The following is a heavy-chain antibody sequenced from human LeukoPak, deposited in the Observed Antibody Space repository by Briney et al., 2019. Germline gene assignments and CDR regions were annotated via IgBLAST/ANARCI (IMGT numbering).Heavy chain of an antibody. CDR3: AKDGVGPNDYHAFDN. J-gene: IGHJ3*02. V-gene: IGHV3-30*02. CDR2: IWHDGSKK. CDR1: GFTFSSYG. Sequence: GGSLRLSCAASGFTFSSYGMHWVRQAPGKGLEWVAFIWHDGSKKYYADSMKGRFTISRDNSKYTLYLQMNSLRAEDTALYYCAKDGVGPNDYHAFDNWGQGTMVTVSS. D-gene: IGHD4-11*01.